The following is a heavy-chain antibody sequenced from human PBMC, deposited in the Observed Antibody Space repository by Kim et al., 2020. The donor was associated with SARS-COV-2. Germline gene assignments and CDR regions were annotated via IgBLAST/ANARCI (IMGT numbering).Heavy chain of an antibody. CDR3: AGGDYFYWYFDL. D-gene: IGHD4-17*01. Sequence: NYNPSLKSRVTISVDTSKNQFSLKLSSVTAADTAVYYCAGGDYFYWYFDLWGRGTLVTVSS. J-gene: IGHJ2*01. V-gene: IGHV4-59*09.